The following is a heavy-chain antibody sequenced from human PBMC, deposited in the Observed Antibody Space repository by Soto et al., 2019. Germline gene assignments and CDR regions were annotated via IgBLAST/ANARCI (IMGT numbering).Heavy chain of an antibody. CDR1: GYTFTSYD. J-gene: IGHJ4*02. Sequence: GASVKVSCKASGYTFTSYDINWVRQATGQGLEWMGWMNPNSGNTGYAQKFQGRVTMTRNTSISTAYMELSSLRSEDTAVYYCARGLIAYDYSNLAGGYWGQGTLVTVSS. CDR2: MNPNSGNT. CDR3: ARGLIAYDYSNLAGGY. D-gene: IGHD4-4*01. V-gene: IGHV1-8*01.